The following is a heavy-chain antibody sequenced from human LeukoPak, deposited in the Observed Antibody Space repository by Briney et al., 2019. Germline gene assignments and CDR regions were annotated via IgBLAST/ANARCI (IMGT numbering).Heavy chain of an antibody. CDR1: GFTFNIYA. CDR3: AKDRPNYHESNGHYYRPNGDY. J-gene: IGHJ4*02. D-gene: IGHD3-22*01. V-gene: IGHV3-23*01. Sequence: PGGSLRLFCAASGFTFNIYAMSWVRQAPGKGLEWVSCITSSGAGTFYADSVKDRFTISRDNSKNTLYLQMSRLRAEDTAVYYCAKDRPNYHESNGHYYRPNGDYWGQGTLVTVSS. CDR2: ITSSGAGT.